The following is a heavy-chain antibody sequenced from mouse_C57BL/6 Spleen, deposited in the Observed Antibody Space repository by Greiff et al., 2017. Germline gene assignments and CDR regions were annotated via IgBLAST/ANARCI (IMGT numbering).Heavy chain of an antibody. J-gene: IGHJ4*01. CDR3: AIDDYGGDYYAMDY. CDR1: GYTFTDSY. V-gene: IGHV1-76*01. D-gene: IGHD2-4*01. Sequence: QVQLQQSGAELVRPGASVKLSCKASGYTFTDSYINWVKQRPGQGLEWIARIYPGSGNTYYNEKFKGKATLTAEKSSSTAYMQLSSLTSEDSAVYFCAIDDYGGDYYAMDYWGQGTSVTVSS. CDR2: IYPGSGNT.